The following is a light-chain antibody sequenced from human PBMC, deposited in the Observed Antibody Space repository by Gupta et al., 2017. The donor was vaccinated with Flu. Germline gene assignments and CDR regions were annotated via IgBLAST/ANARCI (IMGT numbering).Light chain of an antibody. Sequence: ISCRSSQSLLHSNGYSYVDWYRQKPGQSPQLLIYLGSNRASGVPDRFSGSGSGTDFTLKISRVEAEDVGVYYCMQALQTPLTFGGGTKVEIK. CDR1: QSLLHSNGYSY. CDR3: MQALQTPLT. J-gene: IGKJ4*01. V-gene: IGKV2-28*01. CDR2: LGS.